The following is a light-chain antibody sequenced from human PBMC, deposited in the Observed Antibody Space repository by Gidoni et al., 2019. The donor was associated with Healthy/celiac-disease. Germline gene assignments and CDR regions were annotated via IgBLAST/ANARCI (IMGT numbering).Light chain of an antibody. J-gene: IGKJ3*01. V-gene: IGKV1-33*01. CDR1: QDISNY. CDR2: DAS. Sequence: DIQRSQSPSSLSASVGERVTITCQASQDISNYLNWYQQKPGKAPKLLIYDASNLETGVPSRFSGSGSGTDFTSTISRLQPEDIATYYCQQYDNLFTFGPGTKVEIK. CDR3: QQYDNLFT.